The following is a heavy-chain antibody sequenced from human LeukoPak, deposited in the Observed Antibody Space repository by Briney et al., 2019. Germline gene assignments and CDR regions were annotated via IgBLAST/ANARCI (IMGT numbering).Heavy chain of an antibody. CDR3: AKFGRWDYGSGSYPDYYYYGMDV. V-gene: IGHV3-23*01. D-gene: IGHD3-10*01. Sequence: GGSLRLSCAASGFSFSNYAMSWVRQAPGEGLEWVSTISDSGGDTYYADSVKGRFTISRDNSKNTLYLQMNSLRAEDTAVYYCAKFGRWDYGSGSYPDYYYYGMDVWGQGTTVTVSS. CDR2: ISDSGGDT. CDR1: GFSFSNYA. J-gene: IGHJ6*02.